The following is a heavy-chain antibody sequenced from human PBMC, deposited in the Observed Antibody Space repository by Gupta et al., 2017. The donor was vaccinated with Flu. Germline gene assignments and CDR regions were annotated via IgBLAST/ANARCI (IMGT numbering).Heavy chain of an antibody. CDR2: VNGEGSDT. D-gene: IGHD1-1*01. Sequence: NYWMHWVRQVPGNGLVWVSRVNGEGSDTSYADSVKGRFTVSRDNAKNILYMQMNSLRAEDTAVYYCTTTFEYWGQGVLVTVAS. CDR1: NYW. J-gene: IGHJ4*02. CDR3: TTTFEY. V-gene: IGHV3-74*01.